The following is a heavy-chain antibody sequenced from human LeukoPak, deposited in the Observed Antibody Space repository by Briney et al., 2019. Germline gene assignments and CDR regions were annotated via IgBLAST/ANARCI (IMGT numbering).Heavy chain of an antibody. CDR2: MNPNSGNT. CDR3: ARDRWEGYDILTGNFYHYGMDV. J-gene: IGHJ6*01. CDR1: GYTFTSYD. D-gene: IGHD3-9*01. V-gene: IGHV1-8*01. Sequence: ASVKVSCKASGYTFTSYDINWVRQATGQGLEWMGWMNPNSGNTGYAQKFQGRVTMTRNTSISTAYMELSSLRSEDTAVYYCARDRWEGYDILTGNFYHYGMDVWGQGTAVTVSS.